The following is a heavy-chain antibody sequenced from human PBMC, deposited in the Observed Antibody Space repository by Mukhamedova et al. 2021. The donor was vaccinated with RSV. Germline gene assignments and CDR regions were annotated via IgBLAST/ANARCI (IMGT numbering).Heavy chain of an antibody. D-gene: IGHD2-15*01. J-gene: IGHJ6*03. CDR2: IYPGDSDT. CDR3: ARSPDCSGGSCYSNYYYMDV. V-gene: IGHV5-51*01. Sequence: GWVRQMPGKGLEWMGIIYPGDSDTRYSPSFQGQVTISADKSISTAYLQWSSLKASDTAMYYCARSPDCSGGSCYSNYYYMDVWG.